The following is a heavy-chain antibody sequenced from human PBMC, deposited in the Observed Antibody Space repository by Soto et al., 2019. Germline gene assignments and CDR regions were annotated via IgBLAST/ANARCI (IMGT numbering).Heavy chain of an antibody. Sequence: SETLSLTCTVSGGSIRSYYWSWIRQPPGKGLEWIGYIYYSGSTNYNPSLKSRVTISVDTSKNQFSLKLSSVTAADTAVYYCARDMVRGVNGMDVWGQGTTVTVSS. CDR3: ARDMVRGVNGMDV. D-gene: IGHD3-10*01. CDR2: IYYSGST. CDR1: GGSIRSYY. V-gene: IGHV4-59*01. J-gene: IGHJ6*02.